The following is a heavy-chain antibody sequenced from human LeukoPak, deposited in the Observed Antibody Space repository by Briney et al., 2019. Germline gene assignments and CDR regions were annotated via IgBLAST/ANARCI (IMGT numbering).Heavy chain of an antibody. CDR1: GFTFSSYG. D-gene: IGHD2-21*01. Sequence: QPGRSLRLSCAASGFTFSSYGMHWVRQAPGKGLEWVAVIWYDGSNKYYAASVKGRFTISRDNSKNTLYLQMNSLRAEDTAVYYCARDPNPFCGGDCYIDYWGQGTLVTVSS. CDR2: IWYDGSNK. J-gene: IGHJ4*02. CDR3: ARDPNPFCGGDCYIDY. V-gene: IGHV3-33*01.